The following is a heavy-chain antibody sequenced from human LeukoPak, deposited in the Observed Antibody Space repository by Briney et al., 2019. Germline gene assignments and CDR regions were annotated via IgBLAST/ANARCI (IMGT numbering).Heavy chain of an antibody. Sequence: SETLSLTCAVYGESFAYYYWNWIRQSPKEGLEWIGEINRSGDTNYNPSLKSRVTISIDTSKNQFSLKLTSITAADTAVYYCARRVDYYYYMDVWGAGTPVTVSS. J-gene: IGHJ6*03. CDR1: GESFAYYY. CDR2: INRSGDT. D-gene: IGHD5-12*01. V-gene: IGHV4-34*01. CDR3: ARRVDYYYYMDV.